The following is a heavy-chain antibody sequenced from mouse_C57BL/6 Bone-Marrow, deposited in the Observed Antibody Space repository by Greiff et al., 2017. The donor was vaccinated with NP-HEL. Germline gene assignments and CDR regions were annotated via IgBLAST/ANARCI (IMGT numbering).Heavy chain of an antibody. CDR1: GYTFTSYW. Sequence: VQLQQPGAELVRPGSSVKLSCKASGYTFTSYWMDWVKQRPGQGLEWIGNIYPSDSETYYNQKFKDKATLTADKSSSTAYMQLSSLTSEDSAVYYCALYYGYEEAMDYWGQGTSVTVSS. CDR2: IYPSDSET. J-gene: IGHJ4*01. CDR3: ALYYGYEEAMDY. D-gene: IGHD2-2*01. V-gene: IGHV1-61*01.